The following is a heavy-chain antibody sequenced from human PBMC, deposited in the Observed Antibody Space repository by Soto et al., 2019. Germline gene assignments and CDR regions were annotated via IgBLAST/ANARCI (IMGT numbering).Heavy chain of an antibody. CDR2: IIPIFGTA. CDR1: GGTFSSYA. Sequence: GASVQVSCKASGGTFSSYAISWVRQAPAQGLEWMGGIIPIFGTANYAQKFQGRVTITADESTSTAYMELSSLRSEDTAVYYCARATHCTNGVCPLFAWGQGTLVTVSS. J-gene: IGHJ5*02. D-gene: IGHD2-8*01. CDR3: ARATHCTNGVCPLFA. V-gene: IGHV1-69*13.